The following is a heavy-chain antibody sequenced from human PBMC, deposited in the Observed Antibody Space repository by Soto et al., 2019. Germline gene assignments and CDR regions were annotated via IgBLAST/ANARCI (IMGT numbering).Heavy chain of an antibody. CDR2: INHSGST. CDR3: AREGYCSGGSCYSRTLDY. J-gene: IGHJ4*02. Sequence: PSETLSLTCAVYGGSFSGYYWSGIRQPPGKGLEWIGEINHSGSTNYNPSLKSRVTISVDTSKNQFSLKLSSVTAADTAVYYCAREGYCSGGSCYSRTLDYWGQGTLVTVSS. V-gene: IGHV4-34*01. D-gene: IGHD2-15*01. CDR1: GGSFSGYY.